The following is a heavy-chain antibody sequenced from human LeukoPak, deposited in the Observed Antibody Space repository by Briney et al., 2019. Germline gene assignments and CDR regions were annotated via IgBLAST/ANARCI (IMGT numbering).Heavy chain of an antibody. CDR1: GGTFSSYA. Sequence: SVKVSCKASGGTFSSYAISWVRQAPGQGLEWMGGIIPIFGTANYAQKFQGRVTITADESTSTAYMELSSLRSEDTAVYYCATPSSGWYRIGGYFDYWGQGTLVTVSS. D-gene: IGHD6-19*01. J-gene: IGHJ4*02. CDR3: ATPSSGWYRIGGYFDY. V-gene: IGHV1-69*13. CDR2: IIPIFGTA.